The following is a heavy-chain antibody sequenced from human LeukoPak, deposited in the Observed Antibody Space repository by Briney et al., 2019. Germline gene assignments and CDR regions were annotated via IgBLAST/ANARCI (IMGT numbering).Heavy chain of an antibody. Sequence: GGSLRLSCAASGFTFSSYSMNWVRQAPGKGLEWVPYISSSTIYYADSVKGRFTISRDNAKNSLYLQMNSLRAEDTAVYYCAREKWLRYYMDVWGKGTTVTVSS. CDR3: AREKWLRYYMDV. V-gene: IGHV3-48*01. J-gene: IGHJ6*03. D-gene: IGHD5-12*01. CDR2: ISSSTI. CDR1: GFTFSSYS.